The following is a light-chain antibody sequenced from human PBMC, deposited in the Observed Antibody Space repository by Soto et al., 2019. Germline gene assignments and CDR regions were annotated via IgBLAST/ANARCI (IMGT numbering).Light chain of an antibody. Sequence: IQLTQSPSFLFASVGARVTITCRPSQDINRYVAWYKQKSGQAPKLLIYRASNLRPGVPSRFRISVSVTDFTLTIRNLQPVEFATYLCHQVDRYPLTFGGGT. CDR1: QDINRY. J-gene: IGKJ4*01. CDR2: RAS. CDR3: HQVDRYPLT. V-gene: IGKV1-9*01.